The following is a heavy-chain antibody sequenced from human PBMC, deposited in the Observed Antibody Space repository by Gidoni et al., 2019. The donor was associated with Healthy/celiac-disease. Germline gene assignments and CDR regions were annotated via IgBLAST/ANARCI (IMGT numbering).Heavy chain of an antibody. D-gene: IGHD3-10*02. Sequence: QVQLVESGGGVVQPGRSLSLSCAASGFPFSSYAMHWVRQAPGKGLEWVAVISYDGSNKYYADSVKGRFTISRDNSKNTLYLQMNSLRAEDTAVYYCARENVRLGLDYWGQGTLVTVSS. CDR3: ARENVRLGLDY. CDR2: ISYDGSNK. J-gene: IGHJ4*02. V-gene: IGHV3-30-3*01. CDR1: GFPFSSYA.